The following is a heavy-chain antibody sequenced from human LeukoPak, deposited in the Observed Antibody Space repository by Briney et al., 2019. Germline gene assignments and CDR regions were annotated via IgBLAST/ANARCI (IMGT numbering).Heavy chain of an antibody. D-gene: IGHD3-22*01. CDR2: INHSGST. Sequence: SETLSLTCAVYGGSFSGYYWSWIRQPPGKGLEWIGEINHSGSTNYNPSLKSRVTISVDTSKNQFSLKLSSVTAADTAVYYCARAPYYYDSSGPPYFDYWGQGTLVTVSS. CDR1: GGSFSGYY. V-gene: IGHV4-34*01. CDR3: ARAPYYYDSSGPPYFDY. J-gene: IGHJ4*02.